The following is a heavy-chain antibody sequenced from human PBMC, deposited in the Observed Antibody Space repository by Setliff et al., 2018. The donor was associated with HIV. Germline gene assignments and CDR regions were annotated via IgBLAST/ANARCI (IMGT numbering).Heavy chain of an antibody. J-gene: IGHJ4*02. D-gene: IGHD1-26*01. Sequence: SETLSLTCAVYGGSFSGYYWSWIRQPPGKGLEWIGEINHSGSTNYNPSLKSRVTISVDTSKNQFSLKLSSVTAADTAVYYCARVIIVSGSYYFDYWGQGTLVTSPQ. CDR3: ARVIIVSGSYYFDY. CDR2: INHSGST. V-gene: IGHV4-34*01. CDR1: GGSFSGYY.